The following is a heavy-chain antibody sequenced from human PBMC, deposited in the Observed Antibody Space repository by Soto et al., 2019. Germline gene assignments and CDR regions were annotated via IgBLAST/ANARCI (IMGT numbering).Heavy chain of an antibody. CDR2: ISSSGSYM. Sequence: ESGGGLVKPGGSLRLSCAASGFTFSSYSMNWVRQAPGKGLEWVSSISSSGSYMYYADSMKGRFTISRDNAKNSLYLQMNSLRADDTAVYYCARGDFGMIIWGQGTLVTVSS. V-gene: IGHV3-21*01. D-gene: IGHD3-3*01. J-gene: IGHJ4*02. CDR1: GFTFSSYS. CDR3: ARGDFGMII.